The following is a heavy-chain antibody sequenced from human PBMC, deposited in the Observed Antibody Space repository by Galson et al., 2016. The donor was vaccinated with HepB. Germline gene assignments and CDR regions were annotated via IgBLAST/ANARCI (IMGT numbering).Heavy chain of an antibody. CDR3: ARKRHCSGGSCYGA. D-gene: IGHD2-15*01. Sequence: SLRLSCAASGFSFSTLAMRWVRQAPGKGLEWVSLIYSGGSTYYADSVKGRFTISRDSSKNTLYLQMNSLRAEDTAVYYCARKRHCSGGSCYGAWGQGTLVTVSS. CDR1: GFSFSTLA. J-gene: IGHJ5*02. V-gene: IGHV3-66*01. CDR2: IYSGGST.